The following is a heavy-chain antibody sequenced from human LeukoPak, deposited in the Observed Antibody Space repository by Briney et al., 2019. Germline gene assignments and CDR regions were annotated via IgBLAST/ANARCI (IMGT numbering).Heavy chain of an antibody. CDR3: ASTPYYYDSSGYYGY. D-gene: IGHD3-22*01. CDR1: GYSISSGYY. CDR2: IYHGGTT. Sequence: TSETLSLTCTVSGYSISSGYYWGWIRQPPGKGLEWIGSIYHGGTTYYNPSLKSRVSMSVDTSKNQFSLKLSSVTAADTAVYYCASTPYYYDSSGYYGYWGQGTLVTVSP. J-gene: IGHJ4*02. V-gene: IGHV4-38-2*02.